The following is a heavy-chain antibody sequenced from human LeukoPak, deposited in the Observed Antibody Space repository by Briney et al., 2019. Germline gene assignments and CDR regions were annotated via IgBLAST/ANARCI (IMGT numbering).Heavy chain of an antibody. CDR1: GFTFSRYA. Sequence: GGSLRLSCADSGFTFSRYAMHWVRQAPGKGLEWVAVISDDGSDKYYANSVKGRFTIYRDNSKNTLYLQMNSLRAEDTAVYYCAKDLNTVVTNSWGQGTLVTVSS. D-gene: IGHD2-15*01. J-gene: IGHJ4*02. CDR3: AKDLNTVVTNS. V-gene: IGHV3-30-3*01. CDR2: ISDDGSDK.